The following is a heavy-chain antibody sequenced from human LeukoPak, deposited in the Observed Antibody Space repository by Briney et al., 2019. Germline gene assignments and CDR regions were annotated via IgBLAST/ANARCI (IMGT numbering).Heavy chain of an antibody. Sequence: GGSLRLSCAASGFTFSDHYMSWIRQAPGKGLEWVSYISSSGSTIYYADSVKGRFTISRDNAKNSLYLQMNSLRAEDTAVYYCARGVVVAATMWYFDLWGRGTLVTVSS. V-gene: IGHV3-11*01. D-gene: IGHD2-15*01. CDR1: GFTFSDHY. CDR2: ISSSGSTI. J-gene: IGHJ2*01. CDR3: ARGVVVAATMWYFDL.